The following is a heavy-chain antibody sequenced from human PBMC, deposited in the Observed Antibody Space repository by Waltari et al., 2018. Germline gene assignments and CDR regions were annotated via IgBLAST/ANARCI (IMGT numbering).Heavy chain of an antibody. Sequence: LQLQESGQGLGKPSETLSLTCTVSGGSISSSSNYWVWIGHPPGRGLGWIGGMYYSRSTYYNPSLKSRVTIAVDTSKNQCSLKLSSVTAADTAVYYGARQLAYYYGSGSLNWFDPWGQGTLVTVSS. CDR2: MYYSRST. V-gene: IGHV4-39*01. CDR3: ARQLAYYYGSGSLNWFDP. J-gene: IGHJ5*02. CDR1: GGSISSSSNY. D-gene: IGHD3-10*01.